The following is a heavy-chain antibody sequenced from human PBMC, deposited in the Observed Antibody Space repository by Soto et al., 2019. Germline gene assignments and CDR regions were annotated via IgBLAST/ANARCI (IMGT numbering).Heavy chain of an antibody. V-gene: IGHV1-8*01. Sequence: ASVKVSCKASGYTFTSYDINWVRQAPGQGLEWMGWMNPNSGNTNYAQKFQGRVTMTRNTSISTAYMEQSRLRSEDTAGYYCTRRGSGYSYSFDYWGQGTLVTAPQ. CDR2: MNPNSGNT. D-gene: IGHD5-12*01. CDR3: TRRGSGYSYSFDY. CDR1: GYTFTSYD. J-gene: IGHJ4*01.